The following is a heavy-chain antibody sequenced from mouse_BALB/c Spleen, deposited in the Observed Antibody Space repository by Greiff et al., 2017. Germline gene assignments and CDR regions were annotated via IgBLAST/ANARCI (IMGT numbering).Heavy chain of an antibody. CDR2: IYWDDDK. CDR3: ARRAYDYDEFDY. Sequence: QVTLKVSGPGILQPSQTLSLTCSFSGFSLSTSGMGVSWIRQPSGKGLEWLAHIYWDDDKRYNPSLKSRLTISKDTSRNQVFLKITSVDTADTATYYCARRAYDYDEFDYWGQGTLVTVSA. J-gene: IGHJ3*01. CDR1: GFSLSTSGMG. V-gene: IGHV8-12*01. D-gene: IGHD2-4*01.